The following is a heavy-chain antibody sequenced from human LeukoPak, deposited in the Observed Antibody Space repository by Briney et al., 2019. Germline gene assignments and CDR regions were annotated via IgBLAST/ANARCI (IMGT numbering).Heavy chain of an antibody. V-gene: IGHV1-2*02. CDR1: GYTFTGYY. J-gene: IGHJ4*02. D-gene: IGHD3-10*01. Sequence: GASVKVSCKASGYTFTGYYMHWVRQAPGQGLEWMGWINPNSGGTNYAQKFQGRVTMTRDTSISTAYLELSRLRSDDTAVYYCARDDRFYYGSGSYPGKPFDYWGQGTLVTVSS. CDR3: ARDDRFYYGSGSYPGKPFDY. CDR2: INPNSGGT.